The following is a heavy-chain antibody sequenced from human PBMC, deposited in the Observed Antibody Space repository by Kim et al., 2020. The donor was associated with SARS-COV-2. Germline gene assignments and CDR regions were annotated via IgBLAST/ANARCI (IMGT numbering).Heavy chain of an antibody. Sequence: SETLSLTCTVSGGSISSYYWSWIRQPPGKGLEWIGYIYYSGSTNYNPSLKSRVTISVDTSKNQFSLKLSSVTAADTAVYYCARDTRDSSSWYLAYWGQGTLVTVSS. CDR3: ARDTRDSSSWYLAY. J-gene: IGHJ4*02. V-gene: IGHV4-59*01. D-gene: IGHD6-13*01. CDR2: IYYSGST. CDR1: GGSISSYY.